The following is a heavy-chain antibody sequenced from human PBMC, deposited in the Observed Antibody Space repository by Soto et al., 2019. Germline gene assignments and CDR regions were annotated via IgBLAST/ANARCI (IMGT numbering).Heavy chain of an antibody. D-gene: IGHD3-10*01. CDR3: ARDSFYYGSGSYPANYYYYYMDV. J-gene: IGHJ6*03. V-gene: IGHV4-31*03. CDR1: GGSISSGGYY. Sequence: SETLSLTCTVSGGSISSGGYYWSWIRQHPGKGLEWIGYIYYSGSTYYNPSLKSRVTISVDTSKNQFSLKLSSVTAADTAVYYCARDSFYYGSGSYPANYYYYYMDVWGKGTTVTVSS. CDR2: IYYSGST.